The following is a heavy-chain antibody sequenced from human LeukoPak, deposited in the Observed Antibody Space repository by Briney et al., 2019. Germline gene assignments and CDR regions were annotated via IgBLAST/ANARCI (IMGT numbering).Heavy chain of an antibody. CDR2: IIPIFGTA. CDR3: ARGRDGYNSNY. CDR1: GGTFSSYA. V-gene: IGHV1-69*05. J-gene: IGHJ4*02. Sequence: EASVKVSYKASGGTFSSYAISWVRQAPGQGLEWMGGIIPIFGTANYAQKFQGRVTITTDESTSTAYMELSSLRSEDTAVYYCARGRDGYNSNYWGQGALVTVSS. D-gene: IGHD5-24*01.